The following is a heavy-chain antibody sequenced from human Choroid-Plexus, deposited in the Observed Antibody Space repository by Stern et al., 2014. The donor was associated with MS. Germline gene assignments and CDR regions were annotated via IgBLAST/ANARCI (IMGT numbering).Heavy chain of an antibody. CDR2: VSYDGSNK. CDR1: GFTFGSCA. Sequence: VHLVESGGGVVQPGRPLRLSCVASGFTFGSCAMHWVRQAPGKGLEWVAGVSYDGSNKYDADSVKGRFTISRDNSQNTLYMQMSSLRPEDTAVYYCAKDRQYLTYFFDHWGQGSLVTVSS. V-gene: IGHV3-30*18. D-gene: IGHD2/OR15-2a*01. CDR3: AKDRQYLTYFFDH. J-gene: IGHJ5*02.